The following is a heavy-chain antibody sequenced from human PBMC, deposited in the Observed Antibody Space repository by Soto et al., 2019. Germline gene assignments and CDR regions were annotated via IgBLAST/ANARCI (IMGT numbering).Heavy chain of an antibody. V-gene: IGHV1-18*01. CDR2: ISAYNGNT. J-gene: IGHJ4*02. Sequence: ASVKVSCKASGYTFTSYGISWVRQAPGQGLEWMGWISAYNGNTNYAQKLQGRVTMTTDTSTSTAYMELRSLRSDDTAVYYCASSDYYDSSGYTFDYWGQGTLVTVSS. D-gene: IGHD3-22*01. CDR1: GYTFTSYG. CDR3: ASSDYYDSSGYTFDY.